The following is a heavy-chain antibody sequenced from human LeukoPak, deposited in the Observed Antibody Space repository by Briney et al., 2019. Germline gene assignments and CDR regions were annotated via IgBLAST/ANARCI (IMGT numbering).Heavy chain of an antibody. Sequence: ASVKVSCKAFGYTFTSYYMHWVRQAPGQGLEWMGIINPSGGSTSYAQKFQGRVTMTRDTSTSTVYMEPSSLRSEDTAVYYCARASGSSFLDYWGQGTLVTVSS. D-gene: IGHD3-10*01. CDR2: INPSGGST. CDR1: GYTFTSYY. J-gene: IGHJ4*02. CDR3: ARASGSSFLDY. V-gene: IGHV1-46*01.